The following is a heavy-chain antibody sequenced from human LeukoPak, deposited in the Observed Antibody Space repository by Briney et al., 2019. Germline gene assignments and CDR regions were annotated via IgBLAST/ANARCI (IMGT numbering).Heavy chain of an antibody. CDR3: ARRVVVPAAPYYFDY. CDR1: GFIFSSYW. CDR2: INSDGSST. D-gene: IGHD2-2*01. J-gene: IGHJ4*02. V-gene: IGHV3-74*01. Sequence: GGSLRLPCAASGFIFSSYWMHWVRQAPGKGLVWVSRINSDGSSTSYADSVKGRFTISRDNAKNTLYLQMNSLRAEDTAVYYCARRVVVPAAPYYFDYWGQGTLVTVSS.